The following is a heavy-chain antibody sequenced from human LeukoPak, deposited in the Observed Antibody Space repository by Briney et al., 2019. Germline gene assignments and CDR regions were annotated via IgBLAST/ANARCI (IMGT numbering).Heavy chain of an antibody. D-gene: IGHD3-9*01. CDR1: GYTFTSYG. Sequence: GASVKVSCKASGYTFTSYGISWVRQAPGQGLEWMGWISAYNGNTNYAQKLQGRVTMTTDTSTSTAYMELRSLRSDDTAVYYCARDMNDILPNHGFPFDYWGQGTLVTVSS. J-gene: IGHJ4*02. CDR3: ARDMNDILPNHGFPFDY. CDR2: ISAYNGNT. V-gene: IGHV1-18*01.